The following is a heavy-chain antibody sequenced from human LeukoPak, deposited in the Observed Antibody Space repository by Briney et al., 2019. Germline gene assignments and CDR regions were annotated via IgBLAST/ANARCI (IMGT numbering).Heavy chain of an antibody. CDR3: ARYSGSYRPVGYFDY. CDR1: GGSISSSSYY. Sequence: SETLSLTCTVSGGSISSSSYYWGWIRQPPGKGLEWIGSIYYSGSTNYNPSLKSRVTISVDTSKNQFSLKLSSVTAADTAVYYCARYSGSYRPVGYFDYWGQGTLVTVSS. CDR2: IYYSGST. V-gene: IGHV4-39*07. D-gene: IGHD1-26*01. J-gene: IGHJ4*02.